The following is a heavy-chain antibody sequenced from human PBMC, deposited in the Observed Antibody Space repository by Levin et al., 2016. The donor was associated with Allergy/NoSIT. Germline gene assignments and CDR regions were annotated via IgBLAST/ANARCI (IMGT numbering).Heavy chain of an antibody. Sequence: KVSCKGSGYSFTSYWIGWVRQMPGKGLEWMGIIYPGDSDTRYSPSFQGQVTISADKSISTAYLQWSSLKASDTAMYYCARGAMVRGVILRMDVWGQGTTVTVSS. D-gene: IGHD3-10*01. CDR3: ARGAMVRGVILRMDV. CDR1: GYSFTSYW. V-gene: IGHV5-51*01. J-gene: IGHJ6*02. CDR2: IYPGDSDT.